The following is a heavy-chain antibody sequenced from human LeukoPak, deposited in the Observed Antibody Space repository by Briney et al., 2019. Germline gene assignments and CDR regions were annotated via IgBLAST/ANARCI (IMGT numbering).Heavy chain of an antibody. D-gene: IGHD3-10*02. CDR1: GFPLSRNG. J-gene: IGHJ4*02. V-gene: IGHV3-30*02. CDR2: IRYDGTKK. CDR3: ARDFDDVNGDFYYIPDF. Sequence: PGGSLRLSCAASGFPLSRNGMHWVRQAPGKGLEWVAFIRYDGTKKFYGDSVRGRFTISRDNSKNTLYLEMNSLRHEDTAVYSCARDFDDVNGDFYYIPDFWGQGTLVTVSS.